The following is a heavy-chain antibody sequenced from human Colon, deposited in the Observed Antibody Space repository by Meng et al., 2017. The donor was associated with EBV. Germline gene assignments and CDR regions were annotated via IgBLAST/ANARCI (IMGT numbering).Heavy chain of an antibody. CDR1: GWAFSGFY. J-gene: IGHJ4*02. Sequence: VHLRHRCPGPCEPLYPWSLTCTVYGWAFSGFYWTCIRQSPGKGLEWIGEIDDSGNIIYNPSLQSRVTISGDTSKNQFSLNVSSVTAADTAVYYCARSRWLLLQLWGQGTLVTVSS. D-gene: IGHD3-22*01. CDR2: IDDSGNI. V-gene: IGHV4-34*02. CDR3: ARSRWLLLQL.